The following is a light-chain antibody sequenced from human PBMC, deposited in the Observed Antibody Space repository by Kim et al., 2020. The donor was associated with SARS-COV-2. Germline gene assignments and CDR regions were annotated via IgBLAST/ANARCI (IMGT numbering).Light chain of an antibody. CDR1: SSDIGHYNY. V-gene: IGLV2-14*03. J-gene: IGLJ2*01. Sequence: QSITISCTGTSSDIGHYNYVSWYQQHPGKAPQLMISDVSNRPSGVSSRFSGSKSGNTASLTISGLQAEDEADYYCTSYTTTSTLVIFGGGTQLTVL. CDR2: DVS. CDR3: TSYTTTSTLVI.